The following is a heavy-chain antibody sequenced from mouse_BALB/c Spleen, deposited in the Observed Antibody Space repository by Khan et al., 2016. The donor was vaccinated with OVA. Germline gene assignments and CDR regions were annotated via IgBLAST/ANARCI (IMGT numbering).Heavy chain of an antibody. CDR1: GYAFTNYL. CDR2: INPGSGGS. V-gene: IGHV1-54*01. Sequence: QVQLQQSGAELVRPGTSVKVSCKASGYAFTNYLIEWIKQRPGQGLEWIGVINPGSGGSNYNEKFKGKAKLTADKSSSTAYMQLSSLTSDDSAVYFCAREWGKGSFDYWGQGTTLTVAS. D-gene: IGHD3-3*01. CDR3: AREWGKGSFDY. J-gene: IGHJ2*01.